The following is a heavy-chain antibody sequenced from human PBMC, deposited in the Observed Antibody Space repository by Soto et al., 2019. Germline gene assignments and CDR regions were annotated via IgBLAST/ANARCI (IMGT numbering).Heavy chain of an antibody. CDR3: AHSKTTVTTLGFDP. D-gene: IGHD4-17*01. CDR2: IYWDDDK. J-gene: IGHJ5*02. Sequence: QITLKESGPTLVKPTQTLTLTCTFSGFSLSTSGVGVGWIRQPPGKALEWLALIYWDDDKRYSPSLKSRLTIAKDTSKNQVVLTMTNMDPVDTATYYCAHSKTTVTTLGFDPWGQGTLVTVSS. V-gene: IGHV2-5*02. CDR1: GFSLSTSGVG.